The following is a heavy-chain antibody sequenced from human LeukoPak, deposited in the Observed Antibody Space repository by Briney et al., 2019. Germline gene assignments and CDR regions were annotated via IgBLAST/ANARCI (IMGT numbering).Heavy chain of an antibody. V-gene: IGHV1-2*04. J-gene: IGHJ6*03. CDR1: GYTFTGYY. CDR2: INPNSGGT. Sequence: ASVKVSCKASGYTFTGYYMHWVRQAPGQGLEWMGWINPNSGGTNYAQKFQGWVTMTRDTSISTAYMELSRLRSDDTAVYYCARRAGDTMVRGPQQYYYYYMDVWGKGTTVTVSS. CDR3: ARRAGDTMVRGPQQYYYYYMDV. D-gene: IGHD3-10*01.